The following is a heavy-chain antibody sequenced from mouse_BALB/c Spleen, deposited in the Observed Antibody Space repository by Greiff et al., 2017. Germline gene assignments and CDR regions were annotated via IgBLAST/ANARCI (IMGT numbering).Heavy chain of an antibody. V-gene: IGHV2-9*02. J-gene: IGHJ3*01. D-gene: IGHD2-14*01. Sequence: QVQLQQSGPGLVAPSQSLSITCTVSGFSLTSYGVHWVRQPPGKGLEWLGVIWAGGSTNYNSALMSRLSISKDNSKSQVFLKMNSLQTDDTAMYYCARDPNRYLQWFAYWGQGTLVTVSA. CDR1: GFSLTSYG. CDR2: IWAGGST. CDR3: ARDPNRYLQWFAY.